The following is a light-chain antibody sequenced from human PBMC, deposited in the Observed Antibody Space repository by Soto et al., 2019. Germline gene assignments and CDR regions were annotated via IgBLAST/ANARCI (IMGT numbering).Light chain of an antibody. Sequence: EIVMTQSPATLSVSPGERATLSCRASQSVSSNLAWYQQKPGQAPRLLIYGASTRATGIPARFSGCGSGTEYTLPLSSLQSEDFAVYYCQQYNNWPPWTFGQGTKVEIK. V-gene: IGKV3-15*01. CDR2: GAS. CDR3: QQYNNWPPWT. CDR1: QSVSSN. J-gene: IGKJ1*01.